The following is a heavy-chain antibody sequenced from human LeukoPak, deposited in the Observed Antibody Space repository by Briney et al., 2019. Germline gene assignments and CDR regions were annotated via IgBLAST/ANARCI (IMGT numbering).Heavy chain of an antibody. CDR1: GYTFTGYY. Sequence: RASVKVSCKASGYTFTGYYMHWVRQAPGQGLEWMGWINPNSGGTNYAQKFQGRVIMTRDTSISTAYMELSRLRSDDTAVYYCARTISAAGTTFDYWGQGTLVTVSS. D-gene: IGHD6-13*01. J-gene: IGHJ4*02. CDR2: INPNSGGT. CDR3: ARTISAAGTTFDY. V-gene: IGHV1-2*02.